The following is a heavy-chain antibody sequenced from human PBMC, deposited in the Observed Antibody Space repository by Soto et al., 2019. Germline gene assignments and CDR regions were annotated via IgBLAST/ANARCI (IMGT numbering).Heavy chain of an antibody. CDR2: ISTNGGST. J-gene: IGHJ4*02. D-gene: IGHD3-22*01. CDR3: VKGEYYNDGSGYYPFDY. Sequence: PGGSLRLSCSASGFTFSSYAMHWVRQAPGKGLEYVSSISTNGGSTHYADSVKGRFTISRDNSKNTQYLQMSSLRADDTAVYYWVKGEYYNDGSGYYPFDYWGQGTLVTVSS. CDR1: GFTFSSYA. V-gene: IGHV3-64D*06.